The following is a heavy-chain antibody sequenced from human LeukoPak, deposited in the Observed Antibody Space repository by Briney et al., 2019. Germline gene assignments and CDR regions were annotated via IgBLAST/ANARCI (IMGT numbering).Heavy chain of an antibody. V-gene: IGHV3-23*01. CDR2: ISGSGGST. Sequence: GGSLRLSCAASGFTFSSYAMSWVRQAPGKGLEWVSAISGSGGSTYYADSVKGRFTISRDNSKNTLYLQMNSLRAEDTAVYYCAKGIVVVPASTYFDYWGQGTVVTVSS. CDR3: AKGIVVVPASTYFDY. CDR1: GFTFSSYA. D-gene: IGHD2-2*01. J-gene: IGHJ4*02.